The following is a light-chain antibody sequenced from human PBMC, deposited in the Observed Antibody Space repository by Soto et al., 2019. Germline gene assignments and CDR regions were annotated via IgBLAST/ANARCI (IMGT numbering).Light chain of an antibody. CDR3: QQSYSTPTIT. Sequence: DIRMTQSPSSLSASVGDRVTSTCRASQDISDYLNWYQQKPGKAPTFLIYASSTLQSGVPSRFSGSGSGTDFTLTISSLQPEDFATYYCQQSYSTPTITFGQGTRLEI. CDR1: QDISDY. V-gene: IGKV1-39*01. CDR2: ASS. J-gene: IGKJ5*01.